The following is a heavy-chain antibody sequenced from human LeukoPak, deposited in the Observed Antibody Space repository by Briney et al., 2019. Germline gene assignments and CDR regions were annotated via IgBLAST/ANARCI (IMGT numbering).Heavy chain of an antibody. CDR1: GGSISSGGYY. J-gene: IGHJ4*02. V-gene: IGHV4-31*03. CDR3: AGESLDYGDF. Sequence: PSETPSLTCTVSGGSISSGGYYWSWIRQHPGKGLEWIGYIYYSGSTYHNPSLKSRVTISVDTSKNQFSLKLSSVTAADTAVYYCAGESLDYGDFWGQGTLVTVSS. CDR2: IYYSGST.